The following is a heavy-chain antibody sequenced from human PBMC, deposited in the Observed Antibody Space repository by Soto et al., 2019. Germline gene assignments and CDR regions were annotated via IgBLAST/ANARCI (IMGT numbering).Heavy chain of an antibody. J-gene: IGHJ5*02. CDR3: ARMATFGSLNWFDP. CDR2: MNPGSGDT. D-gene: IGHD3-16*01. V-gene: IGHV1-8*01. Sequence: ASVKVSCKASGYSFTNNDVSWVRQATGQGLEWMGWMNPGSGDTGYAQRFQGRVTMTRDISIATAYMELSSLRSDDTAIYYCARMATFGSLNWFDPWGQGTLVTVSS. CDR1: GYSFTNND.